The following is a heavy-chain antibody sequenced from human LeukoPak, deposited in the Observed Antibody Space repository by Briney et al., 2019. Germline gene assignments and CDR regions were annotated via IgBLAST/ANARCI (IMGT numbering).Heavy chain of an antibody. Sequence: GGSLRLSCEASGFSFSSYNMDWVRQTPGKGLAWISSITTSSSYTFYADSVKGRFTISRDNARNSLYLQMNSLTAEDTAVYYCARDPYSGAYGDTYYYYMDVWGKGTTVTISS. J-gene: IGHJ6*03. V-gene: IGHV3-21*01. D-gene: IGHD1-26*01. CDR2: ITTSSSYT. CDR3: ARDPYSGAYGDTYYYYMDV. CDR1: GFSFSSYN.